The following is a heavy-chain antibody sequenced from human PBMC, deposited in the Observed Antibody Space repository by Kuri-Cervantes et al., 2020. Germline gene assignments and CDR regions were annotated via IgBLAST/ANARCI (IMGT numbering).Heavy chain of an antibody. J-gene: IGHJ4*02. CDR2: ISYDGSNK. Sequence: GESLKISCTDSGITSNTYWMTWVRQAPGKGLEWVAVISYDGSNKYYADSVKGRFTISRDNSKNTLYLQMNSLRAEDTAVYYCAKDMDSYGGPFDYWGQGTMVTVSS. CDR1: GITSNTYW. V-gene: IGHV3-30*18. D-gene: IGHD5-18*01. CDR3: AKDMDSYGGPFDY.